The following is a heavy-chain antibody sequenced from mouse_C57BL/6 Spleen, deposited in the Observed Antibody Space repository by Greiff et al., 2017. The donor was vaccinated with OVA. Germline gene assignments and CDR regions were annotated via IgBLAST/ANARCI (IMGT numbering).Heavy chain of an antibody. CDR2: IDPEDGET. CDR3: ASYYDPYAMDY. D-gene: IGHD2-4*01. CDR1: GFNIKDYY. Sequence: VQLQQSGAELVKPGASVKLSCTASGFNIKDYYMHWVKQRTEQGLEWIGRIDPEDGETKYAPKFQGKATITADTSSNTADLQLSSLTSEDTAVYYCASYYDPYAMDYWGQGTSVTVSS. V-gene: IGHV14-2*01. J-gene: IGHJ4*01.